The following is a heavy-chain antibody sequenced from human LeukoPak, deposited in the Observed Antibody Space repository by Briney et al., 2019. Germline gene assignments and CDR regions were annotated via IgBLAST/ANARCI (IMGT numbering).Heavy chain of an antibody. J-gene: IGHJ4*02. CDR1: GGSISSYY. Sequence: SETLSLTCTVSGGSISSYYWSWIRQPPGKGLEWSAYIYYSGSTNYNPSLKSRVTISVDTSKNQFSLKMSSVTAADTAVYYCARTTRYYDSSGCFDFWGQGTLVTVSS. D-gene: IGHD3-22*01. V-gene: IGHV4-59*08. CDR3: ARTTRYYDSSGCFDF. CDR2: IYYSGST.